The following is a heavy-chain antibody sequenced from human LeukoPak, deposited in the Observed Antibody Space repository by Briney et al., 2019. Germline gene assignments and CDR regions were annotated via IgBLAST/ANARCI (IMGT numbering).Heavy chain of an antibody. CDR1: GGTFSSYA. V-gene: IGHV1-18*01. CDR2: ISAYNGNT. CDR3: ARDQGHYYGSDEFDY. D-gene: IGHD3-10*01. Sequence: VASVKVSCKASGGTFSSYAISWVRQAPGQGLEWMGWISAYNGNTNYAQKLQGRVTMTTDTSTSAAYMELRSLRSDDTAVYYCARDQGHYYGSDEFDYWGQGTLVTVSS. J-gene: IGHJ4*02.